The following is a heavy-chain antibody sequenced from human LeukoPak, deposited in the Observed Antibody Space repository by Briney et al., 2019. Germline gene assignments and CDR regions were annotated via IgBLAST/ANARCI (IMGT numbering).Heavy chain of an antibody. CDR3: VRDSSKWYFDF. D-gene: IGHD2-2*01. J-gene: IGHJ4*02. V-gene: IGHV3-74*01. CDR2: VSSDGSVT. CDR1: GFTFSAYW. Sequence: GGSLRLSCAASGFTFSAYWIQWVRQPPGKGRVWVACVSSDGSVTYYADSVKGRFTISRANAKNSLDLQMNSLRVEDTAVYYCVRDSSKWYFDFWGQGSLVTVSS.